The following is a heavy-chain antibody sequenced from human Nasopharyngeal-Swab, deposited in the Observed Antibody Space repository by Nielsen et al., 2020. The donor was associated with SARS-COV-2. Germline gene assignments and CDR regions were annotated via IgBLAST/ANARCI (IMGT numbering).Heavy chain of an antibody. CDR3: AKAMGSVYDTSGHYNAFDI. Sequence: GESLKLSCAASGFTFSSYSMNWVRQAPGKGLEWVSGISGGVDSTYYADSVKGRFTISRDNSKNTLYLLMNSLRVEDTAVYYCAKAMGSVYDTSGHYNAFDIWGQGTTVTVSS. CDR1: GFTFSSYS. V-gene: IGHV3-23*01. D-gene: IGHD3-22*01. J-gene: IGHJ3*02. CDR2: ISGGVDST.